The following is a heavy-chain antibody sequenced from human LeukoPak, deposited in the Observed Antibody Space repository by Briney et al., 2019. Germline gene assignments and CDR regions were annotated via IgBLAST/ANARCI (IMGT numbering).Heavy chain of an antibody. J-gene: IGHJ4*02. CDR1: GFTVSSNY. D-gene: IGHD5-18*01. V-gene: IGHV3-53*01. CDR3: AKNPGNTVMV. Sequence: GGSLRLSCAASGFTVSSNYMSWVRQAPGKGLEWVSVTYSGGTTYYADSVKGRFTISRDNSKNTLYLQMNSLRAEDTAVYYCAKNPGNTVMVWGQGTLVTVSS. CDR2: TYSGGTT.